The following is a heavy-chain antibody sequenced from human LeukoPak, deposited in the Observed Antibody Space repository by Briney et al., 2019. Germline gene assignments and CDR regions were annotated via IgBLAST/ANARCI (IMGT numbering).Heavy chain of an antibody. Sequence: SETLSLTCTVSGGSISSYYWSWIRQPPGKGLEWIGCIYYTGTTNHNPSLKSRLTISVDTSKNQFSLNLNPVTAADTAVYYCARDHTRDGYNGFDPWGQGTLVAVSS. D-gene: IGHD5-24*01. CDR3: ARDHTRDGYNGFDP. V-gene: IGHV4-59*01. CDR2: IYYTGTT. CDR1: GGSISSYY. J-gene: IGHJ5*02.